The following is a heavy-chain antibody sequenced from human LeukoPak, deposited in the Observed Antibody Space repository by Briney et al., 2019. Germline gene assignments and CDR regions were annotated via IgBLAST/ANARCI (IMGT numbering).Heavy chain of an antibody. CDR2: ISGSGGST. Sequence: GGSLRLSCAASGFTFSSYAMSWVRQAPGKGLEWVSAISGSGGSTYYADSVKGRFTISRDNSKNTLYLQMNSLRAEDTAVYYCAKWGDYDVLTGYYDPDYWGQGTLVTVSS. CDR3: AKWGDYDVLTGYYDPDY. V-gene: IGHV3-23*01. CDR1: GFTFSSYA. D-gene: IGHD3-9*01. J-gene: IGHJ4*02.